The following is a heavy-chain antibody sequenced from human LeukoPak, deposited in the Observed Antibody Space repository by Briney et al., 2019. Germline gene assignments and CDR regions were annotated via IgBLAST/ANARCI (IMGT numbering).Heavy chain of an antibody. CDR1: GFTVSSNY. CDR2: IYSGGST. Sequence: GGSLRLSCAASGFTVSSNYMSWVRQAPGKGLEWVSVIYSGGSTYYADSVKGRFTISRHNSKNTLYLQMNSLRAEDTAVYYCARNHYENNDAFDIWGQGTMVTVSS. J-gene: IGHJ3*02. D-gene: IGHD4-17*01. CDR3: ARNHYENNDAFDI. V-gene: IGHV3-53*04.